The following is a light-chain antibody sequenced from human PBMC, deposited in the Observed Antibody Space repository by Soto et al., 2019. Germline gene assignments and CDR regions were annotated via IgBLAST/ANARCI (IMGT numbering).Light chain of an antibody. CDR2: ASS. J-gene: IGKJ2*01. Sequence: DIQMTQSPSSLPASVGDRVTITRRTSQSVSIYVNWYQQKPGKAPILLIYASSSLQSGVPSRFSGSGSGTDFTLTISSLEPEDFATYYCQQSYSTPTFGQGTKVDIK. V-gene: IGKV1-39*01. CDR1: QSVSIY. CDR3: QQSYSTPT.